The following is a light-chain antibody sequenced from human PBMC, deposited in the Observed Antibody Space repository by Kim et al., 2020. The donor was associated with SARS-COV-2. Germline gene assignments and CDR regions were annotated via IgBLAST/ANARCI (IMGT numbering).Light chain of an antibody. CDR3: QPYNDWPPGDT. Sequence: EIVMTQSPVTLSVSPGERATLSCRASQSVSSNLAWYQQKPGQAPRLLIDGASTRATGTPARFSGSGSGTEFTLTISSLQSEDFALYYCQPYNDWPPGDTFGQGTKLEI. J-gene: IGKJ2*01. V-gene: IGKV3-15*01. CDR2: GAS. CDR1: QSVSSN.